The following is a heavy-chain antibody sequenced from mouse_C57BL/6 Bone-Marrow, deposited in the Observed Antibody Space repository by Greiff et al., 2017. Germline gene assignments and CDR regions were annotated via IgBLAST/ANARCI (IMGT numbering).Heavy chain of an antibody. CDR1: GFTFSDYY. J-gene: IGHJ4*01. Sequence: DVKLQESEGGLVQPGSSMKLSCTASGFTFSDYYMAWVRQVPEKGLEWVANINYDGSSTYYLDSLKSRFIISRDNAKNILYLQMSSLKSEDTATYYCARIYYDYDGGVRYAMDDWGQGTTVTVSS. D-gene: IGHD2-4*01. CDR3: ARIYYDYDGGVRYAMDD. V-gene: IGHV5-16*01. CDR2: INYDGSST.